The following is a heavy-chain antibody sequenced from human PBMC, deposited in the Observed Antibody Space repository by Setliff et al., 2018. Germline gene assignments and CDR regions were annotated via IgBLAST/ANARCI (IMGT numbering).Heavy chain of an antibody. D-gene: IGHD1-1*01. V-gene: IGHV4-61*09. CDR3: ARTGTYRYFDY. CDR1: GGSISSGSYY. CDR2: IYTSGST. Sequence: SETLSLTCTVSGGSISSGSYYWSWIRQPAGKGLEWIGHIYTSGSTNYNPSLKSRVTISVDTSKNQFSLKLNSVTAADTAVYYCARTGTYRYFDYWGQGALVTVSS. J-gene: IGHJ4*02.